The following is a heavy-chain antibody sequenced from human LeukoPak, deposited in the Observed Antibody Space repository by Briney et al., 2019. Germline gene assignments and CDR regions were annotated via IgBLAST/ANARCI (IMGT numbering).Heavy chain of an antibody. CDR3: ARDRRGGGMDV. D-gene: IGHD3-10*01. J-gene: IGHJ6*02. CDR1: GFTFSSYG. V-gene: IGHV3-33*01. CDR2: IWYDGSNK. Sequence: GGSLRLSCAASGFTFSSYGIHWVRQAPGKGLEWVAVIWYDGSNKYYADSVKGRFTISRDNSKNTLYLQMNSLRAEDTAVYYCARDRRGGGMDVWGQGTTVTVSS.